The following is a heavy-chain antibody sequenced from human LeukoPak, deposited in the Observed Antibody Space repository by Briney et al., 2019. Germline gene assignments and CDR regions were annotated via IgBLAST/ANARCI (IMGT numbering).Heavy chain of an antibody. D-gene: IGHD4-17*01. CDR3: AREGYGDYVWFDP. V-gene: IGHV4-34*01. CDR2: INHSGST. J-gene: IGHJ5*02. CDR1: GGPFSGYY. Sequence: NPSETLSLTCAVYGGPFSGYYWSWIRQPPGKGLEWIGEINHSGSTNYDPSLKSRVTISVDTSKNQFSLKLSSVTAADTAVYYCAREGYGDYVWFDPWGQGTLVTVFS.